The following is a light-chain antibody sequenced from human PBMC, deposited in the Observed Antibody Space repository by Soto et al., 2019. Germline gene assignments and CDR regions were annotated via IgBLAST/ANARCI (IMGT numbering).Light chain of an antibody. J-gene: IGKJ2*01. CDR1: QSVSSY. CDR3: QQRSNWPPMYP. V-gene: IGKV3-11*01. CDR2: DAS. Sequence: EIVLTQSPATLSLSPGEIATLSCRASQSVSSYLAWYQQKPGQAPRLLIYDASNRATGIPARFSGSGSGTDFTLTISSLEPEDFAVYYCQQRSNWPPMYPVGQGTKLEIK.